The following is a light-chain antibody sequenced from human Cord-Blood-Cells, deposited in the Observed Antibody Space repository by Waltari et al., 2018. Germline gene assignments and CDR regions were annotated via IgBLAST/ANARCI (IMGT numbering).Light chain of an antibody. Sequence: SYKLTRPPSDSVTPGQHARNTRTGNALAQKDAYGYQQKSGQAPLLVLYEDSKRPSGIPERVSGSSSGTMVTLTIRGAQVEDEADYYCYSTDSSGNLRGVFGGGTKLTVL. CDR3: YSTDSSGNLRGV. CDR1: ALAQKD. V-gene: IGLV3-10*01. J-gene: IGLJ3*02. CDR2: EDS.